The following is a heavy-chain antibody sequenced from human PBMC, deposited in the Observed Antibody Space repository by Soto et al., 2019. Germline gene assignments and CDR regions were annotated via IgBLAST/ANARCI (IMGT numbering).Heavy chain of an antibody. CDR3: ARHLLGYCSGGSCLPPATYYYYGMDV. D-gene: IGHD2-15*01. Sequence: GESLKISCKGSGYSFTSYWIGWVRQMPGKGLEWMGIIYPGDSDTRYSPSFQGQVTISADKSISTAYLQWSSLKASDTAMYYCARHLLGYCSGGSCLPPATYYYYGMDVWGQGTTVTVSS. CDR1: GYSFTSYW. V-gene: IGHV5-51*01. J-gene: IGHJ6*02. CDR2: IYPGDSDT.